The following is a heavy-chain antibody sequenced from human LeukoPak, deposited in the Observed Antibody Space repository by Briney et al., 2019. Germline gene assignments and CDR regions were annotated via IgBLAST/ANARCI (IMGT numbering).Heavy chain of an antibody. J-gene: IGHJ5*02. CDR2: INPNSGGT. V-gene: IGHV1-2*02. Sequence: ASVKVSCKASGYTFTGYYMHWVRQAPGQGLEWMGWINPNSGGTNYAQKFQGRVTMTRNTSISTAYMELSSLRSEDTAVYYCARGTIVVVPAAPTNLFDPWGQGTLVTVSS. D-gene: IGHD2-2*01. CDR1: GYTFTGYY. CDR3: ARGTIVVVPAAPTNLFDP.